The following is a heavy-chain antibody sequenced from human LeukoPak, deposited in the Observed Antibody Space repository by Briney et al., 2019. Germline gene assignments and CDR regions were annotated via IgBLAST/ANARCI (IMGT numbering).Heavy chain of an antibody. CDR1: GESFSGYY. Sequence: KPSETLSLTCAVYGESFSGYYWNWIRQPPGKGLEWIGEINHSGSTSYNPSPKSRVTISEDTSKNQFSLNLNSVTAADTAIYYCARAYSPVWNGSHSLFDPWGQGTLVTVSS. CDR3: ARAYSPVWNGSHSLFDP. D-gene: IGHD1-26*01. J-gene: IGHJ5*02. V-gene: IGHV4-34*01. CDR2: INHSGST.